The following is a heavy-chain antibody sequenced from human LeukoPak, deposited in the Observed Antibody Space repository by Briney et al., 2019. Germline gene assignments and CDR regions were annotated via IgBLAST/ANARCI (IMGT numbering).Heavy chain of an antibody. CDR3: AKISSRWYNFDY. CDR1: GYSFTSHW. Sequence: GESLQISCKGSGYSFTSHWIGWVRQMPGKGPEWMGIIYPGDSDTKYSPSFQGQVTISADKSISTAYLQWSSLKASDTAMYYCAKISSRWYNFDYWGQGTLVTVPS. D-gene: IGHD6-13*01. J-gene: IGHJ4*02. V-gene: IGHV5-51*01. CDR2: IYPGDSDT.